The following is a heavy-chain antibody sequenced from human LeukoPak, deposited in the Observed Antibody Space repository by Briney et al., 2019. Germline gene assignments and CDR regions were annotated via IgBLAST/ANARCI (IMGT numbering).Heavy chain of an antibody. CDR1: GDSISSSNYY. V-gene: IGHV4-39*01. Sequence: SETLSLTCTVTGDSISSSNYYWGWIRQPPGKGLEWIGNVYYSGSTFYNPSLKSRVTISVDTSKNQFSLKLGSVTAADTAVYYCATSYGGHGNVFDYWGQGTLVTVSS. J-gene: IGHJ4*02. CDR3: ATSYGGHGNVFDY. D-gene: IGHD4-23*01. CDR2: VYYSGST.